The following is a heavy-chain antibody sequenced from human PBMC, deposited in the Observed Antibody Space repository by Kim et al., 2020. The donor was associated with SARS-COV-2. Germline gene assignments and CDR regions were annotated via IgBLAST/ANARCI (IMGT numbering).Heavy chain of an antibody. Sequence: SETLSLTCSVSGDSISNHYWSWIRRSPGKGLEWIGYVHYSGDANYNPALRGRATISRDMSRNHLSLQVTSVTAAETAVYYCAGHGGRGIKQHGSLRRRRDVGGDYYQNPVDVWRRGT. J-gene: IGHJ6*01. D-gene: IGHD4-17*01. V-gene: IGHV4-59*08. CDR1: GDSISNHY. CDR3: AGHGGRGIKQHGSLRRRRDVGGDYYQNPVDV. CDR2: VHYSGDA.